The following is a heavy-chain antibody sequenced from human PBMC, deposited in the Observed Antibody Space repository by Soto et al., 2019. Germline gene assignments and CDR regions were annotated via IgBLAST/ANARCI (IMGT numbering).Heavy chain of an antibody. CDR2: INAGNGNT. CDR3: ATLYYDFWSGTDYYYGMDV. Sequence: ASVKVSCKASGYTFTSYAMHWVRQAPGQRLEWMGWINAGNGNTKYSQKFQGRVTITRDTSASTAYMELSSLRSEDTAVYYCATLYYDFWSGTDYYYGMDVWGPGTTVTVYS. V-gene: IGHV1-3*01. J-gene: IGHJ6*02. D-gene: IGHD3-3*01. CDR1: GYTFTSYA.